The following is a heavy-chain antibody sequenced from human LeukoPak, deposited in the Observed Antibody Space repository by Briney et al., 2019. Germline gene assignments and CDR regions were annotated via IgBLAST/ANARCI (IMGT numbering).Heavy chain of an antibody. J-gene: IGHJ6*02. D-gene: IGHD3-10*01. Sequence: GGSLRLSCAASGFTVSNNYMSWVRQAPGKGLEWVSVIHSGGTTNYADSVQGRFTISRDNSKNTLYLQMNSLRAEDTAVYYCASTYYYGSGSAPLYYYYGMDVWGQGTTVTVSS. V-gene: IGHV3-53*01. CDR2: IHSGGTT. CDR1: GFTVSNNY. CDR3: ASTYYYGSGSAPLYYYYGMDV.